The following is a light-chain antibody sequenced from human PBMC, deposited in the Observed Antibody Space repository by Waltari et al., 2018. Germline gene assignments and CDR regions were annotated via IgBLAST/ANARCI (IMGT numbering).Light chain of an antibody. V-gene: IGKV3-11*01. J-gene: IGKJ2*02. Sequence: EIVLTQSPATLSSSPGERATLSCRASQSVYNYLVWYQQKPGQAPRLLIYDTSNRATGIPARFSGSGSGTDFTLTISSLEPEDFAVYYCQQRSAWPGTFGQGTKLDIK. CDR1: QSVYNY. CDR3: QQRSAWPGT. CDR2: DTS.